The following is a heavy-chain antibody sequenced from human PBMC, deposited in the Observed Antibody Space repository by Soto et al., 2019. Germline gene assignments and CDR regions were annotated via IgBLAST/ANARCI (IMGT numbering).Heavy chain of an antibody. J-gene: IGHJ4*02. CDR2: INAGNGNT. CDR1: GDTFSTYT. Sequence: ASVKVSCKASGDTFSTYTITWMRQAPGQGLEWMGWINAGNGNTKYSQKFQGRVTITRDTSASTAYMELSSLRSEDTAVYYCARGPNPYYFDYWGQGTLVTVS. CDR3: ARGPNPYYFDY. V-gene: IGHV1-3*01.